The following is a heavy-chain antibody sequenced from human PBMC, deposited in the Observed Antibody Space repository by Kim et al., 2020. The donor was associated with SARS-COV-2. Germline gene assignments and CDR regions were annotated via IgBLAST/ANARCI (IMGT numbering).Heavy chain of an antibody. J-gene: IGHJ4*02. CDR2: IRSKPNNYAT. V-gene: IGHV3-73*01. CDR1: GFTFSASA. CDR3: SRHSGKHGDRGFDN. Sequence: GGSLRLSCAASGFTFSASAMHWVRQASGKGLEWVGRIRSKPNNYATSYAASVTGRFTISRDDSTNTVYLQMDSLKTEDTAVYFCSRHSGKHGDRGFDNWGQGSVGTVSS. D-gene: IGHD4-17*01.